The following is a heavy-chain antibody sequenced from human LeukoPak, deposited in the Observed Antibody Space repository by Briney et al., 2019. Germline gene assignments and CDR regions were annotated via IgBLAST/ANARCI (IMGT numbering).Heavy chain of an antibody. CDR2: ITRTSSYI. V-gene: IGHV3-21*01. D-gene: IGHD3-22*01. J-gene: IGHJ4*02. Sequence: PGGSLRLSCAASGFTFSSYSMNWVRQAPGKGLEWVSSITRTSSYIYYADSAKGRFTISRDNAKNSLYLQMNSLRAEDTAVYYCARVHDSSGYSDYFDFWGQGTLVTVSS. CDR3: ARVHDSSGYSDYFDF. CDR1: GFTFSSYS.